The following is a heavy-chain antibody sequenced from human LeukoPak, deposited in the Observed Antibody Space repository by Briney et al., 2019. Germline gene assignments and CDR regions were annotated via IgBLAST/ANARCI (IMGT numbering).Heavy chain of an antibody. CDR3: ARAQYSSGWNDAFDI. D-gene: IGHD6-19*01. J-gene: IGHJ3*02. V-gene: IGHV4-34*01. Sequence: PSETLFLTCAVYGGSFSGYHWSWIRQPPGKGLEWIGEINHSGSTNYNPSLKSRVTISVDTSKDQFSLKLSSVTAADTAVYYCARAQYSSGWNDAFDIWGQGTMVTVSS. CDR2: INHSGST. CDR1: GGSFSGYH.